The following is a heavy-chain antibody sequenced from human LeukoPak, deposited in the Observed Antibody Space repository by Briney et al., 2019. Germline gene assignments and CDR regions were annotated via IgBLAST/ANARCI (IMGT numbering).Heavy chain of an antibody. CDR3: AKDLVPGGASMVRGIIIGSPLDY. J-gene: IGHJ4*02. CDR1: GFTFNIYV. V-gene: IGHV3-23*01. CDR2: ISGSGGST. Sequence: GGSLRLSCAASGFTFNIYVMSWVRQAPRKGLEWVSAISGSGGSTYYPDSVKGRFTISRDNSKNTLYLQMNSLRAEDTAVYYCAKDLVPGGASMVRGIIIGSPLDYWGQGTLVTVSS. D-gene: IGHD3-10*01.